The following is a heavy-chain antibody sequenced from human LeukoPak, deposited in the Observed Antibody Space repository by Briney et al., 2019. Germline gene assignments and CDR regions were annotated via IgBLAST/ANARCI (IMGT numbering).Heavy chain of an antibody. V-gene: IGHV1-69*05. J-gene: IGHJ4*02. CDR3: ARGAYYGDYAPDY. D-gene: IGHD4-17*01. CDR1: GGTFSSYA. Sequence: GSSVKVSCKASGGTFSSYAISWVRQAPGQGLEWMGRIIPIFGTANYAQKFQGRVTITTDESTSTAYMELSSLRSEDTAVYYCARGAYYGDYAPDYWGQGTLVTVSS. CDR2: IIPIFGTA.